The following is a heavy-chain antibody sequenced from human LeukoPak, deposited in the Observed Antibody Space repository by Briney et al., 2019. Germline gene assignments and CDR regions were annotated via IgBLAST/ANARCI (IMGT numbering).Heavy chain of an antibody. CDR3: ARRQRHCSGGTCYLSNFFDY. CDR1: GFIFSSYE. Sequence: GGSLRLSCAASGFIFSSYEMNWVRQAPGKGLEWVSYISSSGSIIYYADSVKGRFTISRDNAKNSLYLQMNSLRAEDTAVYYCARRQRHCSGGTCYLSNFFDYWGQGTLVTVSS. D-gene: IGHD2-15*01. J-gene: IGHJ4*02. CDR2: ISSSGSII. V-gene: IGHV3-48*03.